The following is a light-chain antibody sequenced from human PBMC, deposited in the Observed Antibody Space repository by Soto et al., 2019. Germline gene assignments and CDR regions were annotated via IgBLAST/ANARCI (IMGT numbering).Light chain of an antibody. Sequence: QSAVTQPASVSGSPGQSITISFIGASSDINTSRYVSWYQQHPGKAPKLLIYEVSIRPSGVSSRFSGSKSANTASLTISGLQPEDEADYFCSSDVSGYSLGVFGGGTKVTVL. CDR2: EVS. CDR1: SSDINTSRY. J-gene: IGLJ3*02. CDR3: SSDVSGYSLGV. V-gene: IGLV2-14*01.